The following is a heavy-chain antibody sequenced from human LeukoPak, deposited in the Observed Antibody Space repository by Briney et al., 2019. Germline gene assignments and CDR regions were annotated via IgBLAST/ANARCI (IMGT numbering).Heavy chain of an antibody. Sequence: GESLRLSCAASGFSFSAYWIHWVRQAPGKGLVWVSSIKSDGSVTSYADAVKGRFSLSADNAKNTQYLQMSSLRAEDTAMYYCALDINGDLFHIWGQGTPVTASS. CDR3: ALDINGDLFHI. CDR1: GFSFSAYW. J-gene: IGHJ4*02. D-gene: IGHD2-21*01. V-gene: IGHV3-74*01. CDR2: IKSDGSVT.